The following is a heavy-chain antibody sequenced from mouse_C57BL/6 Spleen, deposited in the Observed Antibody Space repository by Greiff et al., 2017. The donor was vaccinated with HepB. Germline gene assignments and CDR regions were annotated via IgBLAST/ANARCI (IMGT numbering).Heavy chain of an antibody. Sequence: EVKLMESGGGLVKPGGSLKLSCTASGFTFSDYGMHWVRQAPEKGLEWVAYISNGSSTIYYADTVKGRFTISKDNAKNTLFLHVTSLRSEDTAMYYCARPCGSSPYAMDYWGQGTSVTVSS. V-gene: IGHV5-17*01. J-gene: IGHJ4*01. CDR2: ISNGSSTI. D-gene: IGHD1-1*01. CDR1: GFTFSDYG. CDR3: ARPCGSSPYAMDY.